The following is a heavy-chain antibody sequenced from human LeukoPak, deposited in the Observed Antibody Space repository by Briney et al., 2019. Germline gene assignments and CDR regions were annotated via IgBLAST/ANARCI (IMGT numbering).Heavy chain of an antibody. CDR2: ISYDGSNK. D-gene: IGHD6-6*01. V-gene: IGHV3-30-3*01. CDR1: GFTFSSYA. CDR3: ARDKVPFNLVNWFDP. J-gene: IGHJ5*02. Sequence: GGSLRLSCAASGFTFSSYAMHWVRQAPGKGLEWVAVISYDGSNKYYADSVKGRFTISRDNSKNTLYLQMNSLRAEDTAVYYCARDKVPFNLVNWFDPWGQGTLVTVSS.